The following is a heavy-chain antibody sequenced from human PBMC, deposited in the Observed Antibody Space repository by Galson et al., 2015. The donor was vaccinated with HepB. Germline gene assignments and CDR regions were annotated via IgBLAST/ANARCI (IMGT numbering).Heavy chain of an antibody. CDR3: AKEGRNGYFGVYGGFDV. V-gene: IGHV3-23*01. CDR2: ISGSGGNT. J-gene: IGHJ3*01. CDR1: GSTFRSYA. D-gene: IGHD3-22*01. Sequence: SLRLSCAASGSTFRSYAMTWVRQAPGRGLDWVSSISGSGGNTYSTASVKGRFTISRDNSKNTLFLQMKSLRVEDTAVYFCAKEGRNGYFGVYGGFDVWGHGTLVTVSS.